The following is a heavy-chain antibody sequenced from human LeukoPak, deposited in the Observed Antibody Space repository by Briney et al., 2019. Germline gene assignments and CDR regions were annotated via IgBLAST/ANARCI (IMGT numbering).Heavy chain of an antibody. CDR1: GNSISSGDYY. CDR3: ARILKTPMAGDAGFDL. D-gene: IGHD2-21*02. V-gene: IGHV4-61*08. CDR2: IHYSGIT. Sequence: SETLSLTCTVSGNSISSGDYYWSWIRQPPGKGLEWIGYIHYSGITTYNPSLNSRVTISVDMSKNQFSLKVNSVTAADTAVYYCARILKTPMAGDAGFDLWGQGTLVSVSS. J-gene: IGHJ5*02.